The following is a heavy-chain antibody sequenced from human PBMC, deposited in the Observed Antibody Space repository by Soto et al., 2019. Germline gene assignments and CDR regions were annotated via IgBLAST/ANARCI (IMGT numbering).Heavy chain of an antibody. V-gene: IGHV3-53*01. CDR1: GFTVSSNY. Sequence: GGSLRLSCAASGFTVSSNYMSWVRQAPGKGLEWVSTIYSNGNTYYADSVKGRLTISRDKSKNTLYLQMNSLRAEDTAVYYCARDFPLSEYRFSGSYYYNYWGQGTLVTVSS. D-gene: IGHD1-26*01. J-gene: IGHJ4*02. CDR3: ARDFPLSEYRFSGSYYYNY. CDR2: IYSNGNT.